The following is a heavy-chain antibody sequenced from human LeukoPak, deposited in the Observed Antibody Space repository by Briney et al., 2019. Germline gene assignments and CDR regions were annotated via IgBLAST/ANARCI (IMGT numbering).Heavy chain of an antibody. CDR3: ARDKTYCSGGSCSFYYYYGMDV. V-gene: IGHV4-34*01. CDR1: GGFFSGYY. CDR2: INHSGST. Sequence: PSETLSLTCAVYGGFFSGYYWSWIRQPPGKGLEWIGEINHSGSTNYNPSLKSRVTISVDTSKNQFSLKLSSVTAEDTAVYYCARDKTYCSGGSCSFYYYYGMDVWGQGTTVTVSS. J-gene: IGHJ6*02. D-gene: IGHD2-15*01.